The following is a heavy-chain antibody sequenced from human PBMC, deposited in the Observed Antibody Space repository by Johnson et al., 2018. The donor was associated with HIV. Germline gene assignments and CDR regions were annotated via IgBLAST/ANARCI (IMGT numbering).Heavy chain of an antibody. CDR3: ATGFGPAFEM. CDR1: GFTFSSYW. CDR2: INQDGSEK. J-gene: IGHJ3*02. V-gene: IGHV3-7*05. Sequence: VQLVESGGGLVQPGGSLRLSCAASGFTFSSYWMSWVRQAPGKGLEWVANINQDGSEKYYVDSVKGRFTISRDNARNSLYLQMNSLKTEDTAVYYCATGFGPAFEMWGQGTMVTVSS. D-gene: IGHD3-16*01.